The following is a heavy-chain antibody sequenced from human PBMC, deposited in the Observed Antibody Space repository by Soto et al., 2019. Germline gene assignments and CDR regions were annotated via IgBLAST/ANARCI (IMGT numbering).Heavy chain of an antibody. CDR1: GFTFSTYS. CDR3: VRGRRDY. CDR2: IAEDGTVK. J-gene: IGHJ4*02. V-gene: IGHV3-7*03. Sequence: GGSLRLSCQASGFTFSTYSMTWVRQAPGKGLEWVAAIAEDGTVKYYVDSVKGRFTISRDNAKTSLFLQMNSLRVEDTALYYCVRGRRDYWGQGTLVTVSS.